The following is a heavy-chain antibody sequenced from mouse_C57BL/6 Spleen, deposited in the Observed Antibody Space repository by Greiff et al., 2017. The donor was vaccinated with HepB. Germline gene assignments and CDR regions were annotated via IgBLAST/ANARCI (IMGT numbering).Heavy chain of an antibody. J-gene: IGHJ2*01. Sequence: VQLQQSGAELVKPGASVKLSCKASGYTFTEYTIHWVKQRSGQGLEWIGWFYPGSGSIKYNEKFKDKATLTADKSSSTVYMELSRLTSEDSAVYFCARHEDGITTGSRRDYFDYWGQGTTLTVSS. CDR3: ARHEDGITTGSRRDYFDY. CDR1: GYTFTEYT. V-gene: IGHV1-62-2*01. CDR2: FYPGSGSI. D-gene: IGHD1-1*01.